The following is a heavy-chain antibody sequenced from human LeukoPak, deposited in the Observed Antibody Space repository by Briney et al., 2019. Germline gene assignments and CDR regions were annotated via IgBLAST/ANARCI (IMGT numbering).Heavy chain of an antibody. D-gene: IGHD1-26*01. Sequence: SETLSLTCTVSGGSISSSSYYWGWIRQPPGKGLEWVGSIYYSGSTYYNPSLKSRVTISVDTSKNQFSLKLSSVTAADTAVYYCARLFDSGSYYFDYWGQGTLVTVSS. V-gene: IGHV4-39*01. CDR3: ARLFDSGSYYFDY. CDR1: GGSISSSSYY. J-gene: IGHJ4*02. CDR2: IYYSGST.